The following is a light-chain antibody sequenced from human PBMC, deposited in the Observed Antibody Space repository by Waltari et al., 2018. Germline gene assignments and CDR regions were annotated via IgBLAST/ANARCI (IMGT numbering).Light chain of an antibody. J-gene: IGLJ3*02. CDR1: TSDVGGYDF. V-gene: IGLV2-14*03. CDR2: DVS. CDR3: SSFTLTNTWV. Sequence: QPALTQPASVSGSPVQSITISCTGTTSDVGGYDFVSWYQQHPGKAPKLIISDVSARPSGVSPRFSASKSGITASLTISGLQPEDEATYFCSSFTLTNTWVFGGGTNLTVL.